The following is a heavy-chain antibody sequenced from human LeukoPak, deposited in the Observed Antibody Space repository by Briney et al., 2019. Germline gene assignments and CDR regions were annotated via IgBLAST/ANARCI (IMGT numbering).Heavy chain of an antibody. CDR2: IYYSGST. Sequence: SETLSLTCTVSGGSISTGTYFWGWIRQPPGKGLEWIGSIYYSGSTYYNLSLKSRVTISVDTSKNQFSLKLSSVTAADTAVYYCARALTTVTTNPFYYYYYMDVWGKGTTVTVSS. CDR3: ARALTTVTTNPFYYYYYMDV. CDR1: GGSISTGTYF. V-gene: IGHV4-39*07. J-gene: IGHJ6*03. D-gene: IGHD4-11*01.